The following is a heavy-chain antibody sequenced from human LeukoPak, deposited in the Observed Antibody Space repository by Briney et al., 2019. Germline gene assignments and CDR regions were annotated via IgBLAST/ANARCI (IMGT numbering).Heavy chain of an antibody. D-gene: IGHD5-18*01. CDR2: IYYTGIT. CDR1: GGSVSSGGYY. J-gene: IGHJ4*02. Sequence: PSETLSLTCTVSGGSVSSGGYYWSWIRQHPGKGLEWIGYIYYTGITYYNPSLKSRVTISIDTSKNQFSLKLSSVTAADTAVYYCASLPGGYSSSIDYWGQGTLVTVSS. CDR3: ASLPGGYSSSIDY. V-gene: IGHV4-30-4*08.